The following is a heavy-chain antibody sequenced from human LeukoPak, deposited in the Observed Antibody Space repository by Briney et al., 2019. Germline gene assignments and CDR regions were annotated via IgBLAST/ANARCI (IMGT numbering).Heavy chain of an antibody. J-gene: IGHJ4*02. CDR2: IYSGGST. V-gene: IGHV3-53*01. D-gene: IGHD5-12*01. CDR1: GFTVSSNY. Sequence: PGGSLRLSCAASGFTVSSNYMSWVRQAPGKGLEWASVIYSGGSTYYADSVKGRFTISRDNSKNTLYLQMNSLRAEGTAVYYCARGGGYRPYDYWGQGTLVTVSS. CDR3: ARGGGYRPYDY.